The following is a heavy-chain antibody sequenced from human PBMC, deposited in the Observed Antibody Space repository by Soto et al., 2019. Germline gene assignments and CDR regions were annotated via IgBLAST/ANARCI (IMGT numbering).Heavy chain of an antibody. D-gene: IGHD6-13*01. CDR3: ARDRASVKQPRAHYFDY. Sequence: SETMSVTCTVAGGNIISGGYYWSWISQHPGKGLEWIGYIYYSGSTYYNPSLKSRVTISVDTSKNQFSLKLSSVTAADTAVYYCARDRASVKQPRAHYFDYWGQGTLVTVSS. J-gene: IGHJ4*02. V-gene: IGHV4-31*03. CDR1: GGNIISGGYY. CDR2: IYYSGST.